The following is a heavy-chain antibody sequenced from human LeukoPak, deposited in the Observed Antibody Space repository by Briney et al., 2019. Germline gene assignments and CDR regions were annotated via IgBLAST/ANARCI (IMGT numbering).Heavy chain of an antibody. V-gene: IGHV3-23*01. CDR1: GFSVRTN. J-gene: IGHJ1*01. CDR2: ISGSGGST. Sequence: GGSLRLSCAASGFSVRTNMSWVRQAPGKGLEWVSAISGSGGSTYFADSVKGRFTISRDNSKNTLYLQMNSLRAEDTAVYYCAKDPPTLYDFWSGYYLGYWGQGTLVTVSS. CDR3: AKDPPTLYDFWSGYYLGY. D-gene: IGHD3-3*01.